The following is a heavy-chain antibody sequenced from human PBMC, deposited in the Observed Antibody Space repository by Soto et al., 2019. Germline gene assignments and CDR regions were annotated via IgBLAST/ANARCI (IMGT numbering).Heavy chain of an antibody. D-gene: IGHD4-17*01. Sequence: PGGSLRLSCAASGFTFSSYSMNWVRQAPGKGLEWVSSISSSSSYIYYADSVKGRFTISRDNAKNSLYLQMNSLRAEDTAVYYCARDLELRTTVTTLRGVFDYWGQGTLVTVSS. J-gene: IGHJ4*02. CDR1: GFTFSSYS. CDR2: ISSSSSYI. V-gene: IGHV3-21*01. CDR3: ARDLELRTTVTTLRGVFDY.